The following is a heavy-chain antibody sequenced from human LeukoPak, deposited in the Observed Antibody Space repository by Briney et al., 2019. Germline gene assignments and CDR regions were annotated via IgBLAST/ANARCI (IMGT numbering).Heavy chain of an antibody. D-gene: IGHD3-16*02. CDR2: INHSGST. CDR3: ARVSSGYDYVWGSYRYFFGY. Sequence: EPSETLSLTCAVYGGSFSGYYWSWIRQPPGKGLEWVGEINHSGSTNYNPSLKSRVTISVDTSKNQFFLKLSSVTAADTAVYYCARVSSGYDYVWGSYRYFFGYWGQGTLVTVSS. V-gene: IGHV4-34*01. CDR1: GGSFSGYY. J-gene: IGHJ4*02.